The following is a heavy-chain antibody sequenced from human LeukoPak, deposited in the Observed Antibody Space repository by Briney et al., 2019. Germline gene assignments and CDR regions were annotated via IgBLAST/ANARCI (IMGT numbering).Heavy chain of an antibody. Sequence: SETLSLTCTVSGGSISSYYWSWIRQPPGKGLEWIGNIYYSGSTNYNPSLKSRVTISVDTSKNQFSLKLSSVTAADTAVYYCTRGSITYYYMDVWGKGTTVTISS. D-gene: IGHD1-14*01. CDR2: IYYSGST. J-gene: IGHJ6*03. CDR3: TRGSITYYYMDV. CDR1: GGSISSYY. V-gene: IGHV4-59*01.